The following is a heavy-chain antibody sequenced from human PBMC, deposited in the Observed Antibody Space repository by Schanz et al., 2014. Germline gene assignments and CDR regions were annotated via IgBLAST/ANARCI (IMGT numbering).Heavy chain of an antibody. CDR2: INSSGGGT. Sequence: QVQLVQSGAEVKKPGSSVKVSCKASGGTFSTYTISWVRQAPGQGLEWMGYINSSGGGTSYAQKFQDRLTMTRDASTSAVYMELSRLTAEDTAVYFSTSQPHNHDGLRCYSNVWGQGTLVTVSS. D-gene: IGHD3-10*01. CDR1: GGTFSTYT. CDR3: TSQPHNHDGLRCYSNV. J-gene: IGHJ4*02. V-gene: IGHV1-46*01.